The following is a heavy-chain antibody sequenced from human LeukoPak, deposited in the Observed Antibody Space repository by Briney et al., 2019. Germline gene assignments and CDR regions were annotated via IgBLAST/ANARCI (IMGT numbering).Heavy chain of an antibody. CDR1: GGSFSGYY. CDR2: INHSGST. V-gene: IGHV4-34*01. J-gene: IGHJ4*02. D-gene: IGHD5-12*01. Sequence: SETLSLTCAVYGGSFSGYYWSWIRQPPGKGLEWIGEINHSGSTNYNPSLKSRVTISVDTSKNQFPLKLSSVTAADTAVYYCASHSGGYAYWGQGTLVTVSS. CDR3: ASHSGGYAY.